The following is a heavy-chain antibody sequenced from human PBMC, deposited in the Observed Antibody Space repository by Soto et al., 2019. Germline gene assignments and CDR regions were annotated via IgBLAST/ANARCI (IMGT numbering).Heavy chain of an antibody. D-gene: IGHD4-17*01. CDR3: ARDTVTTSDDAFDI. CDR2: VYYSGST. J-gene: IGHJ3*02. V-gene: IGHV4-59*01. CDR1: GGSISSYY. Sequence: QVQLQESGPGLVKPSETLSLTCTVSGGSISSYYWTWIRQPPGKRLEWIGYVYYSGSTNYNPSLESRVTISVDMSKNQFSLKLSSVTAADTAVYYCARDTVTTSDDAFDIWGQGTMVTVSS.